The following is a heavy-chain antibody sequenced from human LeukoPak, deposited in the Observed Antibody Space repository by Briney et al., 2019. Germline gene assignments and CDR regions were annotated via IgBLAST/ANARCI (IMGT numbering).Heavy chain of an antibody. CDR1: GGSISSSSYY. D-gene: IGHD3-3*01. Sequence: SETLSLTCTVSGGSISSSSYYWGWIRQPPGKGLEWIGSIYYSGSTHYNLSLKSRVTISVDTSKNQFSLKLSSVTAADTAVYYCARLFWSGYYLGFDPWGQGTLVTVSS. J-gene: IGHJ5*02. CDR3: ARLFWSGYYLGFDP. V-gene: IGHV4-39*01. CDR2: IYYSGST.